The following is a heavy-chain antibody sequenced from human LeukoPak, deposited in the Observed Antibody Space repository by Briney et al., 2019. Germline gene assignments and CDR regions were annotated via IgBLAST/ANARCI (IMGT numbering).Heavy chain of an antibody. CDR3: AKGRLRLTTPRKYAFDI. D-gene: IGHD5-12*01. Sequence: PGGALRVSCAVSRFTFSKYAMSWVRQAPGKGVEWVSNISGSGGSTYYADSVKGRFTISRDNSKNSLYLQMNSLRAEDMALYYCAKGRLRLTTPRKYAFDIWGQGTMVTVS. V-gene: IGHV3-23*01. CDR1: RFTFSKYA. J-gene: IGHJ3*02. CDR2: ISGSGGST.